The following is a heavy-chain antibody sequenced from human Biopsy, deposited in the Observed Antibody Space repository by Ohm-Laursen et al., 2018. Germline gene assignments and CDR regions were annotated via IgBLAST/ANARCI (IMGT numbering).Heavy chain of an antibody. CDR3: ARARGSGRLRYHFDY. D-gene: IGHD1-26*01. Sequence: GSLRLSCAASGFTFSSYAMNWVRQAPGKGLEWVSAITVSADTTYYADSVRGRFTVSRDNSQNTLYLQMNSLRAEDTAVYYCARARGSGRLRYHFDYWGQGTLVTVSS. CDR1: GFTFSSYA. J-gene: IGHJ4*02. V-gene: IGHV3-23*01. CDR2: ITVSADTT.